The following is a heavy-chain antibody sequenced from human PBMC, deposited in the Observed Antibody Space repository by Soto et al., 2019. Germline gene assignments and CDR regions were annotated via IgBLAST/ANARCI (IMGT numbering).Heavy chain of an antibody. CDR1: GFTFSSYG. V-gene: IGHV3-30*18. CDR3: AKDTRHYYDSSGYPAPFDY. Sequence: GGSLRLSCAASGFTFSSYGMHWVRQAPGKGLEWVAVISYDGNNKYYAETVKGRITIYRENSKNTLYMKMNRLRAVDTALYYCAKDTRHYYDSSGYPAPFDYWGQGT. J-gene: IGHJ4*02. D-gene: IGHD3-22*01. CDR2: ISYDGNNK.